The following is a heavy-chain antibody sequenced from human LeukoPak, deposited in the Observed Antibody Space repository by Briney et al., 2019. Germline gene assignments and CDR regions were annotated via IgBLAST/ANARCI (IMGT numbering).Heavy chain of an antibody. J-gene: IGHJ4*02. CDR3: ARESSGNYYVGFDY. Sequence: GGSLRLSCAASGFTVSSYEMNWVRQAPGKGLEWVSYISSSGSTIYYADSVKGRFTISRDSAKNSLYLQMSSLRAKDTAVYYCARESSGNYYVGFDYWGQGTLVTVSS. CDR1: GFTVSSYE. V-gene: IGHV3-48*03. CDR2: ISSSGSTI. D-gene: IGHD1-26*01.